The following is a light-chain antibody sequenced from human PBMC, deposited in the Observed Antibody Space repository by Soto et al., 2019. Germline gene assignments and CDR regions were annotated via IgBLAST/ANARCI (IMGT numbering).Light chain of an antibody. CDR3: KQYGSSPT. CDR1: QSVSSSY. J-gene: IGKJ1*01. CDR2: GAS. V-gene: IGKV3-20*01. Sequence: ELVWTKSPCTLSLSPGERATLSCRASQSVSSSYLAWYHQKPGQAPRLLIYGASSRATGIPDRFSGSGSGTDFTLTSSRLEPEHFAVYYCKQYGSSPTFGQATQVEIK.